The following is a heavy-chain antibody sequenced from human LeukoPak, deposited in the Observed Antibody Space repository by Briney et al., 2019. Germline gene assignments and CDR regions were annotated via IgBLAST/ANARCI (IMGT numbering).Heavy chain of an antibody. Sequence: ASVKVSCKASGYSFTAYYLHWVRQAPGQGLEWMGWINPNSGATNSAQNFQGRVTMTRDASIRTAYMELNSLTSDDTAVYYCARDHDRYCSSTSCYTSLDYWGQGTLVTVSS. J-gene: IGHJ4*02. CDR3: ARDHDRYCSSTSCYTSLDY. CDR1: GYSFTAYY. CDR2: INPNSGAT. D-gene: IGHD2-2*02. V-gene: IGHV1-2*02.